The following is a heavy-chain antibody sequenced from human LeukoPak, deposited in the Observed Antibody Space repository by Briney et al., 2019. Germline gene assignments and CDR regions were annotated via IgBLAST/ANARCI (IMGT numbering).Heavy chain of an antibody. Sequence: GGSLRLSCAASGFTFSSYGIHWVRQAPGKGLEWVAGISYDGSTKYYADSVKGRFTISRDNSKNTLYLQMNSLRAEDTAVHCCAKEGSSWSFDYWGQGTLVTVSS. CDR3: AKEGSSWSFDY. D-gene: IGHD6-13*01. CDR2: ISYDGSTK. CDR1: GFTFSSYG. J-gene: IGHJ4*02. V-gene: IGHV3-30*18.